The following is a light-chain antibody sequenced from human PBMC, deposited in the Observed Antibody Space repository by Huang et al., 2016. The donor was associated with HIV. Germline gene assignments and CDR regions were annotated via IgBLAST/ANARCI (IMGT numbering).Light chain of an antibody. CDR2: DAH. CDR1: QSVRNNY. V-gene: IGKV3D-20*01. Sequence: IVLTQSPATLSLSPGERATLTCGASQSVRNNYRAWYQQKPGLAPRLLIYDAHVRATGIPDRFSGSEAGTELTLTISRLEPEDSAMYYCQQYSTSSYTFGQGTKVDI. J-gene: IGKJ2*01. CDR3: QQYSTSSYT.